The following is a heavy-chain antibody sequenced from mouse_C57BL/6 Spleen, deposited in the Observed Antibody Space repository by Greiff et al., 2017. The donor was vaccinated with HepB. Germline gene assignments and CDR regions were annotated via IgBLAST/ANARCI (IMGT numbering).Heavy chain of an antibody. V-gene: IGHV7-1*01. CDR2: SRNKANDYTT. CDR3: ARDAMGGSSPYWYFDV. Sequence: EVMLVDSGGGLVQSGRSLRLSCATSGFTFSDFYMEWVRQAPGKGLEWIAASRNKANDYTTEYSASVKGRFIVSRDTSQSILYLQMNALRAEDTAIYYCARDAMGGSSPYWYFDVWGTGTTVTVSS. D-gene: IGHD1-1*01. CDR1: GFTFSDFY. J-gene: IGHJ1*03.